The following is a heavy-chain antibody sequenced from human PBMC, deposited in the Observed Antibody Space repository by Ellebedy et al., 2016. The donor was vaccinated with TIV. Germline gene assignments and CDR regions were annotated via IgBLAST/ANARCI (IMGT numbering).Heavy chain of an antibody. D-gene: IGHD4-11*01. J-gene: IGHJ4*02. CDR3: ARLSVTPELLADY. V-gene: IGHV4-59*08. CDR2: IYYSGST. CDR1: GGSISSYY. Sequence: SETLSLXXTVSGGSISSYYWSWIRQPPGKGLEWIGYIYYSGSTNYNPSLKSRVTISVDTSKNQFSLKLSSVTAADTAVYYCARLSVTPELLADYWGQGTLVTVSS.